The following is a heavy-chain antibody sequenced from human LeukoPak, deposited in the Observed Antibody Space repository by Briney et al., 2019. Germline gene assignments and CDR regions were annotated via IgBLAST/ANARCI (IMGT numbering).Heavy chain of an antibody. CDR1: GFTFSKSA. CDR3: AKDHATMLLDYFDS. D-gene: IGHD3-10*01. CDR2: ISGSGGST. Sequence: GGSLRLSCAASGFTFSKSAMSWVRQAPGKGLEWVSGISGSGGSTYYADSVKGRLTISRDNSKNTLNLQMNSLRAENTAVYYCAKDHATMLLDYFDSWGQGTLVTVSS. V-gene: IGHV3-23*01. J-gene: IGHJ4*02.